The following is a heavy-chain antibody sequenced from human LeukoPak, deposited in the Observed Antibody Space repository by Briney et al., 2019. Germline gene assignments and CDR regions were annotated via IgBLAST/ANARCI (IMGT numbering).Heavy chain of an antibody. J-gene: IGHJ6*02. D-gene: IGHD6-19*01. CDR2: IRSKAYGGTT. CDR3: TRDLAVTGYYSGMDV. V-gene: IGHV3-49*04. CDR1: GFTFGDYA. Sequence: GRSLRLSRTASGFTFGDYAMSWVRQAPGMGLEWVGFIRSKAYGGTTEYAASVKGRFTISRDDSKSIAYLQVNSLKTEDTAVYYCTRDLAVTGYYSGMDVWGQGTTVTVSS.